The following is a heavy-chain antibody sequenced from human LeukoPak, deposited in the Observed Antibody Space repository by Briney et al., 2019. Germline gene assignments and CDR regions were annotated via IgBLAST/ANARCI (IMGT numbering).Heavy chain of an antibody. J-gene: IGHJ6*02. CDR3: ARGPVRGVINDYYYGMDV. CDR1: GFTFSSYL. CDR2: IYNDGSSP. Sequence: GGSLRLSCAASGFTFSSYLMHWVRQAPGKGLVWVSRIYNDGSSPSYADSVKGRFIISRDNAKNTLYLQMNSLRGDDTAVYFCARGPVRGVINDYYYGMDVWGQGTSVTVSS. V-gene: IGHV3-74*01. D-gene: IGHD3-10*01.